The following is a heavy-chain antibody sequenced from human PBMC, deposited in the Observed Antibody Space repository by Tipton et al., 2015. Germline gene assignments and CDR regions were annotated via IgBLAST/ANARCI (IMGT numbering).Heavy chain of an antibody. CDR1: ADSTDSITSYY. CDR3: ARARGRHGGLFDS. D-gene: IGHD4-23*01. CDR2: ISHSGNT. Sequence: TLSLTCNVSADSTDSITSYYWSWIRQSPGKGLEWIGYISHSGNTYYNPSLKSRVTISVDTSKTQFSLKMSSVTASDTAVYYCARARGRHGGLFDSWGQGILVTVSS. J-gene: IGHJ4*02. V-gene: IGHV4-38-2*02.